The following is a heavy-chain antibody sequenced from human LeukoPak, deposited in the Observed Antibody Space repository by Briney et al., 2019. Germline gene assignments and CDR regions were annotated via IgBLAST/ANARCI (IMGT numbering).Heavy chain of an antibody. V-gene: IGHV3-23*01. D-gene: IGHD3-10*01. Sequence: GGALRLSCAVSGFTFSNYAMSWVRQAPGKGLEWVSAISGSGGSTYYADSVKGRFTISRDNSKNTLYLQMNSLRAEDMAVYYFAKGAAMVQGVLDPWGQGTLVTVSS. CDR1: GFTFSNYA. CDR3: AKGAAMVQGVLDP. J-gene: IGHJ5*02. CDR2: ISGSGGST.